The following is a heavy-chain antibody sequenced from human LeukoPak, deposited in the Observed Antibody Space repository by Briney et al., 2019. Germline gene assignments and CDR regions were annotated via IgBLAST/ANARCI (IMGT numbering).Heavy chain of an antibody. CDR3: AHSSGGYYCSGGSCFPYTNWFDP. Sequence: SGPTLVKPTQTLTLTCTFSGFSLSTSGVGVGWIRQPPGKALEWLALIYWDDDKRYSPSLKSRLTITKDTSKNQVVLTMTNMDPVDTATYYCAHSSGGYYCSGGSCFPYTNWFDPWGQGTLVTVSS. J-gene: IGHJ5*02. D-gene: IGHD2-15*01. CDR1: GFSLSTSGVG. CDR2: IYWDDDK. V-gene: IGHV2-5*02.